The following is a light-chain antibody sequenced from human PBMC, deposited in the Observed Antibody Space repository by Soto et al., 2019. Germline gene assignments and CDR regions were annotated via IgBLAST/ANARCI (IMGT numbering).Light chain of an antibody. Sequence: EIVMTQSPATLSVSPGERATLSCRASQSVNSNLAWYQQQPGQAHSLLIDGASTRATGVPARFSGSGSGTEFPLTISSLQSEDFSVYYCQQSHNWPPYTFGQGTKLEIK. CDR3: QQSHNWPPYT. CDR1: QSVNSN. J-gene: IGKJ2*01. CDR2: GAS. V-gene: IGKV3-15*01.